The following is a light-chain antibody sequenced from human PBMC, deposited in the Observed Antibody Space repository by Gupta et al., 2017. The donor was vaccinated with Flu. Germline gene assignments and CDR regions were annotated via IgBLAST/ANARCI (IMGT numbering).Light chain of an antibody. V-gene: IGLV2-14*01. CDR2: EVS. Sequence: SALTQPASVSGSPGQSITISCTGTSSDVGGYNFVSWYQQRPGKAPKLMIYEVSNRPPGVSSRFSGSKSGSTASLTISGLQADDEADYYCSSYTSSSTPYVFGTGTKVTVL. J-gene: IGLJ1*01. CDR1: SSDVGGYNF. CDR3: SSYTSSSTPYV.